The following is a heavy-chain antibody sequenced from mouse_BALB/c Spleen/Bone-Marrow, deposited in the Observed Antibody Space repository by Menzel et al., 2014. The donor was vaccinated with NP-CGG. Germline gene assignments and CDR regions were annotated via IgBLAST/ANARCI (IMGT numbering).Heavy chain of an antibody. CDR2: IYPGNSDT. D-gene: IGHD1-2*01. CDR3: TREGLLRLRYFDY. V-gene: IGHV1-5*01. CDR1: GYTFTSYW. J-gene: IGHJ2*01. Sequence: VQLQQSGTVLAGPGASVKMSCKASGYTFTSYWMHWVKQRPGQGLEWIGAIYPGNSDTSYNQKFKGKAKLTAVTSTSTAHMELSSLTNEDSAVYYCTREGLLRLRYFDYWGQGTTLTVSS.